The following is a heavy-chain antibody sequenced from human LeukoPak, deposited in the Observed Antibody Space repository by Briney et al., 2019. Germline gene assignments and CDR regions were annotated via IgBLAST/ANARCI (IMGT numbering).Heavy chain of an antibody. CDR2: INPNSGGT. V-gene: IGHV1-2*06. Sequence: ASVKVSCKASGYTFTGYYMHWVRQAPGQGLEWMGRINPNSGGTNYAQKLQGRVTMTRDTSISTAYMELSRLRSDDTAVYYCARVEYYYDSSGYYQNLDFDYWGQGTLVTVSS. D-gene: IGHD3-22*01. CDR1: GYTFTGYY. CDR3: ARVEYYYDSSGYYQNLDFDY. J-gene: IGHJ4*02.